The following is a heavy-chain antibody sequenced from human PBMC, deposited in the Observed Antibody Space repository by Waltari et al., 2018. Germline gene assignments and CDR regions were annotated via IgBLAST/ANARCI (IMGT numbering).Heavy chain of an antibody. J-gene: IGHJ3*02. CDR2: MNHIGST. V-gene: IGHV4-34*01. CDR3: ARDRLGCAGRLYRLDAFDI. D-gene: IGHD6-6*01. CDR1: GGSFSGYY. Sequence: QVQLQQWGAGLLKPSETLSLTCAVYGGSFSGYYWSWIRQPPGTGLEWIWEMNHIGSTNDNPTLKGLVTISVDTSTSEFSLKLSSVTAAGAAVDYCARDRLGCAGRLYRLDAFDIWGQGTMVTVSS.